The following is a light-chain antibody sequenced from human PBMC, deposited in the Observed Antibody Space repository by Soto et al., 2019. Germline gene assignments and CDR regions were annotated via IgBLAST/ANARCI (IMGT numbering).Light chain of an antibody. CDR1: GSNIGTGYD. CDR3: QSYDSSLSVVV. V-gene: IGLV1-40*01. CDR2: DDT. Sequence: QSALTQPPSVSGAPGQKVTISCTGTGSNIGTGYDVHWYRQFPGTAPKLLIYDDTNRPSGVPDRFSGSKSGTSASLAITGLQAEDEADYYCQSYDSSLSVVVFGGGTKLTVL. J-gene: IGLJ2*01.